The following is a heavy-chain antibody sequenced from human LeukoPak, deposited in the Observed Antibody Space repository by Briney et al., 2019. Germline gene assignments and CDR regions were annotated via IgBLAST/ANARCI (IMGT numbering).Heavy chain of an antibody. CDR1: GFTFGDYA. J-gene: IGHJ6*02. Sequence: SEGPLRLSCTASGFTFGDYAMSWFRQAPGKGLEWVGFIRSKAYGGTTEYAAAVKGRFTISRDYSKSIAYLQMNSLKTEDTAVYYCTRDRYSYGPMGYYYYGMDVWGPGTTVTVSS. D-gene: IGHD5-18*01. CDR2: IRSKAYGGTT. CDR3: TRDRYSYGPMGYYYYGMDV. V-gene: IGHV3-49*03.